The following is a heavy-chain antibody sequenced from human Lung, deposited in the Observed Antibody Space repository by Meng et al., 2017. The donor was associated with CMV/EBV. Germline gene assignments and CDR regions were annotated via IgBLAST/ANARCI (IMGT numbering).Heavy chain of an antibody. CDR1: GGSISSGGYY. D-gene: IGHD6-6*01. J-gene: IGHJ5*02. Sequence: SETLSLXCTVSGGSISSGGYYWSWIRQHPGKGLEWIGYIYYSGSTYYNPSLKSRVTISVDTSKNQFSLKLSSVTAADTAVYYCARGGRGIAARGWFDPWGQGTXVTVGS. CDR3: ARGGRGIAARGWFDP. V-gene: IGHV4-31*03. CDR2: IYYSGST.